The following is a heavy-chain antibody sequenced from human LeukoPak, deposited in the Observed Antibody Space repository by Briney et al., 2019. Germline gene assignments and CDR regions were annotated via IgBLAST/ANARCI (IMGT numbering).Heavy chain of an antibody. J-gene: IGHJ5*02. V-gene: IGHV3-30*04. Sequence: GGSLRLSCAASGFTFSNFAMHWVRQAPGKGLEWVAMMSYDGSNKYTDSVKGRFTISRDNSKNMVDLYMSNLKIEDTAVYYCARHVVAVAGTRWFDPWGQGTLVTVSS. CDR1: GFTFSNFA. D-gene: IGHD6-19*01. CDR3: ARHVVAVAGTRWFDP. CDR2: MSYDGSNK.